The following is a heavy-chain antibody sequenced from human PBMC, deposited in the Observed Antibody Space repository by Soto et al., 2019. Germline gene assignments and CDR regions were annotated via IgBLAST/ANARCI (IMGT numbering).Heavy chain of an antibody. J-gene: IGHJ5*02. CDR3: ARGIQGGFDP. CDR1: GDSITDGDYY. CDR2: TYYNGII. V-gene: IGHV4-30-4*01. Sequence: TLSLTFTLSGDSITDGDYYWSWIRQPPGKDLEWIAYTYYNGIIHYNPSLKSRVTISLDPSKNQFSLTMTSVTDADTAVYSCARGIQGGFDPWGQGTLVTVSS. D-gene: IGHD3-16*01.